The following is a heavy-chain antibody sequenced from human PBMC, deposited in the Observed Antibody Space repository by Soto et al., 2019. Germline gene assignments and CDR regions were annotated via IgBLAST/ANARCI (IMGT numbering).Heavy chain of an antibody. V-gene: IGHV5-51*01. CDR3: ASLPADTAMVNNAFDI. CDR1: GYSFTSYW. J-gene: IGHJ3*02. CDR2: IYPGDSDT. D-gene: IGHD5-18*01. Sequence: GESLKISCKGSGYSFTSYWIGWVRQMPGKGLEWMGIIYPGDSDTRYSPSFQGQVTISADKSISTAYLQWSSLKASDTAMYYCASLPADTAMVNNAFDIWGQGTMVTVSS.